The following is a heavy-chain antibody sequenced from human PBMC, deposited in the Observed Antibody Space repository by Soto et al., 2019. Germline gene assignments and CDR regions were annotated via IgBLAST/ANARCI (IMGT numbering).Heavy chain of an antibody. V-gene: IGHV3-23*01. CDR1: GFTFSSYA. CDR3: AKGSWFGELLAHFDY. D-gene: IGHD3-10*01. CDR2: ISGSGGST. J-gene: IGHJ4*02. Sequence: GGSLRLSCAASGFTFSSYAMSWVRQAPGKGLEWASAISGSGGSTYYADSVKGRFTISRDNSKNTLYLQMNSLRAEDTAVYYCAKGSWFGELLAHFDYWGQGTLVTVSS.